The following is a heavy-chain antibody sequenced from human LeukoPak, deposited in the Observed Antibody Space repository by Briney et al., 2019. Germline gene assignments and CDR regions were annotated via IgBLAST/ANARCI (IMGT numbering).Heavy chain of an antibody. CDR3: ARDMERGGDIVVVPAAAIPLDY. Sequence: PGGSLRLSCAASGFTFSSYGMHWVRQAPGKGLEWVAVIWYDGSNKYYADSVKGRFTISRDNSKNTLYLQMNSLRAEDTAVYYCARDMERGGDIVVVPAAAIPLDYWGQGTLVTVSS. V-gene: IGHV3-33*08. CDR2: IWYDGSNK. D-gene: IGHD2-2*01. CDR1: GFTFSSYG. J-gene: IGHJ4*02.